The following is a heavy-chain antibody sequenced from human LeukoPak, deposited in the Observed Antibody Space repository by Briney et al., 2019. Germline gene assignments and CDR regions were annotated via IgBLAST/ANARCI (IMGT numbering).Heavy chain of an antibody. D-gene: IGHD3-10*01. V-gene: IGHV1-69*04. CDR2: IIPILGTA. CDR1: GGTFSSYA. Sequence: SVKVSCKASGGTFSSYAISWVRQAPGQGLEWMGRIIPILGTANYAQKFQGRVTITADKSTSTAYMELSSLRSEDTAVYYCARKVGVLWFREEDWGQGTLVTVSS. CDR3: ARKVGVLWFREED. J-gene: IGHJ4*02.